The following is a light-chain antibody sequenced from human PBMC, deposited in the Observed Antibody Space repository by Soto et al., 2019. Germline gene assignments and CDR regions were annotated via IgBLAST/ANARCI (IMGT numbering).Light chain of an antibody. CDR2: ANS. Sequence: QSVLTQPPSVSGAPGQRVTISCTGSSSNIGAGYDVHWFQQLPGTAPKLLIYANSNRPSGVPDRFSGSKSGNSASLAITGLQAEDEADYYCQSYDSSLSVLFGGGTKLTVL. CDR1: SSNIGAGYD. J-gene: IGLJ2*01. V-gene: IGLV1-40*01. CDR3: QSYDSSLSVL.